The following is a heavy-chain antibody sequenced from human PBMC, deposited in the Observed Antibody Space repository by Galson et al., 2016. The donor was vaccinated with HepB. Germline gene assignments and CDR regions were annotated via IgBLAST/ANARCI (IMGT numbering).Heavy chain of an antibody. D-gene: IGHD6-13*01. V-gene: IGHV3-23*01. CDR1: GFTFSSYA. CDR3: AKAGNSNTWYVDF. Sequence: SLRLSCAASGFTFSSYAMIWVRQAPGKGLEWVSSIIYTGVSTYYADSVKGRFTISRDNSKNTLFLQMNSLRAGDTAVYYCAKAGNSNTWYVDFWGQGTLVTVSS. CDR2: IIYTGVST. J-gene: IGHJ4*02.